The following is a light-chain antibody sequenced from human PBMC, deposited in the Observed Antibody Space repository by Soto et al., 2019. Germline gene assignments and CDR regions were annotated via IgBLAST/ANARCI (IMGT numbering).Light chain of an antibody. CDR1: QSVGSK. CDR2: DAF. Sequence: EVVMTQSPATLSVSPGERATLSCRASQSVGSKLAWYQQKPGQAPRLLIFDAFTRATGIPARFSGSGSGTEFTLFISSLQSEDFAVYYCQQYNNWPPLTSGGGTKVEI. CDR3: QQYNNWPPLT. J-gene: IGKJ4*01. V-gene: IGKV3-15*01.